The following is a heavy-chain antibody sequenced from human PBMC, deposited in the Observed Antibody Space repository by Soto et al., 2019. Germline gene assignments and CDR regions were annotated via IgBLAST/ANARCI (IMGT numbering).Heavy chain of an antibody. CDR1: GGSISSSSYY. CDR3: ARLSGAVWDRIDY. J-gene: IGHJ4*02. Sequence: SETLSLTCTVSGGSISSSSYYWGWIRQPPGKGLEWIGRIYYSGSTYYNPSLKSRVTISVDTSKNQFSLKLSSVTAADTAVYYCARLSGAVWDRIDYWGQGTLVTVSS. CDR2: IYYSGST. D-gene: IGHD1-26*01. V-gene: IGHV4-39*01.